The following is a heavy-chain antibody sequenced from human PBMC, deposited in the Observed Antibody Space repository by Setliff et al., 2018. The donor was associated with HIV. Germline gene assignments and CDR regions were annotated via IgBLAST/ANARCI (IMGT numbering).Heavy chain of an antibody. CDR2: IYNSGST. CDR3: ARGASGSYYYYYYYYMDV. Sequence: SETLSLTCTVSGVSISSHYWSWIRQPPGKGLEWIGYIYNSGSTYYNPSLKSRVAISVDTSKNHFSLKLSSVTAADTAVYYCARGASGSYYYYYYYYMDVWGKGTTVTVSS. D-gene: IGHD3-10*01. CDR1: GVSISSHY. J-gene: IGHJ6*03. V-gene: IGHV4-4*08.